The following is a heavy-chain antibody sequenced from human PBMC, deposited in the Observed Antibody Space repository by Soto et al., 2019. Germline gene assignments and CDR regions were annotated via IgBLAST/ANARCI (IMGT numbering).Heavy chain of an antibody. CDR3: ARVVDYGDYGNWFDP. CDR1: GFTVSSNY. Sequence: EVQLVESGGGLVQPGGSLRLSCAASGFTVSSNYMSWVRQAPGKGLEWVSVIYSGGSTYYADSVKGRFTISRDNSKNTLYLQMNSLRAEDTAVYYCARVVDYGDYGNWFDPWGQGTLVTVSS. CDR2: IYSGGST. D-gene: IGHD4-17*01. J-gene: IGHJ5*02. V-gene: IGHV3-66*01.